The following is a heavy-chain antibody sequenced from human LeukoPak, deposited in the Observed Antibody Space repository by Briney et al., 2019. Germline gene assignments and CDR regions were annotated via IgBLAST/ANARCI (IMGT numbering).Heavy chain of an antibody. CDR2: IRSKAYGGTT. V-gene: IGHV3-49*04. CDR3: ARALRIDY. CDR1: GFTFGDYV. D-gene: IGHD3-16*01. Sequence: GGSLRLSCTASGFTFGDYVMSWVRQAPGKGLEWVGFIRSKAYGGTTEFAASVKGRFTISRDDSKSIAYLQMNGLKTEDTAVYYCARALRIDYWGHGTLVTVSS. J-gene: IGHJ4*01.